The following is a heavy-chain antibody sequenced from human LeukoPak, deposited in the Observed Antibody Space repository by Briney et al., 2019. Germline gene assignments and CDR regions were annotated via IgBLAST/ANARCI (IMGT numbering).Heavy chain of an antibody. Sequence: GGSLRLSCAASGFTFSNYAMSWVRQAPGKGLEWVSGISWNSGSIGYADSVKGRFTISRDNAKNSLYLQMNSLRAEDTALYYCAKDEDSGYDLSSYFDLWGRGTLVTVSS. V-gene: IGHV3-9*01. J-gene: IGHJ2*01. CDR2: ISWNSGSI. CDR1: GFTFSNYA. CDR3: AKDEDSGYDLSSYFDL. D-gene: IGHD5-12*01.